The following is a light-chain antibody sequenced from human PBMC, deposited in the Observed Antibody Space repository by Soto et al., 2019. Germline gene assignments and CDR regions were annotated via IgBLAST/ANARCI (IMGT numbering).Light chain of an antibody. J-gene: IGKJ1*01. V-gene: IGKV1-5*01. CDR3: QQYNNFWT. CDR1: QSISSW. Sequence: IQMTQSPSSLSASVGDRFTITCRASQSISSWLAWYQQKPGKAPKLLIYDASSLKSGVPSRFSGSESGTEFTLTISSLKPDDFATYYCQQYNNFWTFGQGTKVDIK. CDR2: DAS.